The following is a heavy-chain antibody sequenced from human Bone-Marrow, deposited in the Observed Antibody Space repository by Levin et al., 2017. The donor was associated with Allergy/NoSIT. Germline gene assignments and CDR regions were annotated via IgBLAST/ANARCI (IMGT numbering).Heavy chain of an antibody. Sequence: AGGSLRLSCAASGFTFDDYAMHWVRQAPGKGLEWVSGISWNSGSIGYADSVKGRFTISRDNAKNSLYLQMNSLRAEDTALYYCAKIEVPAAQYGMDVWGQGTTVTVSS. CDR3: AKIEVPAAQYGMDV. J-gene: IGHJ6*02. V-gene: IGHV3-9*01. CDR1: GFTFDDYA. D-gene: IGHD2-2*01. CDR2: ISWNSGSI.